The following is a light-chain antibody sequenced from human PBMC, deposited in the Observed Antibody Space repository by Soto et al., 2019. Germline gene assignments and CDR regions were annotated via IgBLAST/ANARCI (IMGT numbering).Light chain of an antibody. CDR2: GAS. V-gene: IGKV3-20*01. Sequence: EIVLTQSPGTLSLSPGERATLSCRTSQIVSTNYLAWYQQKPGQAPRLLIYGASNRATGTPDRFSGSGSGTDFALTINRLEPEDFAVYYCQHYGSSETFGQGTKLEIK. CDR1: QIVSTNY. CDR3: QHYGSSET. J-gene: IGKJ2*01.